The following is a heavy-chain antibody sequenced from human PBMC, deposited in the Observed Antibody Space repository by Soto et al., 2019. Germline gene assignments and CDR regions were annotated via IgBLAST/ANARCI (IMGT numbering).Heavy chain of an antibody. CDR1: GFTFSSYA. V-gene: IGHV3-64D*06. D-gene: IGHD2-2*01. CDR2: ISTNGGST. Sequence: GGSLRLSCSASGFTFSSYAMHWVRQAPGKGLEYVSSISTNGGSTHYADSVKGRFTISRDNSKNTQYLQMSSLRADDTAVYYCARDWYQLLFRSYYGMDVWGQGTTVTVSS. J-gene: IGHJ6*02. CDR3: ARDWYQLLFRSYYGMDV.